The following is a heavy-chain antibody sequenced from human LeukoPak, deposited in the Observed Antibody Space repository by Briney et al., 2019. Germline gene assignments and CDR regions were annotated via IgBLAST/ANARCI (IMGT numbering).Heavy chain of an antibody. CDR2: INHSGST. D-gene: IGHD2-15*01. CDR1: GGSFSGYY. CDR3: GRYSRYCSGGSCSPFDY. Sequence: SETLSLTCAVYGGSFSGYYWSWIRQPPGRGLEWIGEINHSGSTNYNPSLKSRVTISVDTSKNQFSLKLSSVTAADTAVHYCGRYSRYCSGGSCSPFDYWGQGTLVTVSS. V-gene: IGHV4-34*01. J-gene: IGHJ4*02.